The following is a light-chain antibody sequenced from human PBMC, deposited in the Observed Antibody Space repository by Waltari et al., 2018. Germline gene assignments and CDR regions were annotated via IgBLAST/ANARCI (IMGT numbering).Light chain of an antibody. Sequence: SYELTQPPSVSVSPGQTANIPCSGDNFGDNYACWYQQKPGQSPVMVIYQDSKRPSGIPERFSGSNSGNTATLTISGTQAMDEDDYYCQAWDSSTNVVFGGGTKLTVL. CDR2: QDS. V-gene: IGLV3-1*01. CDR1: NFGDNY. CDR3: QAWDSSTNVV. J-gene: IGLJ2*01.